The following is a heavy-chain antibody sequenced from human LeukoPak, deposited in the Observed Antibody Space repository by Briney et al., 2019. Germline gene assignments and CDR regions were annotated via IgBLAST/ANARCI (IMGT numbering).Heavy chain of an antibody. CDR3: ARAIYGSALDY. J-gene: IGHJ4*02. CDR1: ILTFRSLS. D-gene: IGHD3-10*01. Sequence: PGLTLRLSCAFSILTFRSLSANWVTGAPGKGLEEGSSISSSSSYIYYADSVKGRFTISRENAKNSLYQQMNSLRAEDTAVYYCARAIYGSALDYWGKGTLVTVSS. V-gene: IGHV3-21*01. CDR2: ISSSSSYI.